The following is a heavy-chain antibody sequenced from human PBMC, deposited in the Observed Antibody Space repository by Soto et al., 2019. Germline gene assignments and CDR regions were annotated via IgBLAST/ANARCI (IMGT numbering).Heavy chain of an antibody. J-gene: IGHJ4*02. D-gene: IGHD1-20*01. Sequence: QGQLQESGPGLVKPSETLSLTCTVSGVSITSYYWIWIRQPAGKGLEWIGRIYSSGSTNYTPSLKSRVTMPIDTSKNQFSLKLSSVTAADTAVYYCACMYNWNGWSDYWGQGTLVTVS. V-gene: IGHV4-4*07. CDR1: GVSITSYY. CDR3: ACMYNWNGWSDY. CDR2: IYSSGST.